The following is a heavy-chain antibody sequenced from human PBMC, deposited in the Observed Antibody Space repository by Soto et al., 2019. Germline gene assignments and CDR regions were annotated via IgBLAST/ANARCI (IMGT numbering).Heavy chain of an antibody. CDR1: GYTFTSYG. V-gene: IGHV1-18*04. D-gene: IGHD6-19*01. CDR2: ISDYNGNS. CDR3: ARAVAVSGTYSWYFDL. Sequence: QVQLVQSGAEVKKPGASVKVSCKASGYTFTSYGITWVRQAPGQGLEWMGWISDYNGNSHYAQKLQGRVTMTTDTSTNTAYMELRSLRSDDTAVYYCARAVAVSGTYSWYFDLWGRGTLVTVSS. J-gene: IGHJ2*01.